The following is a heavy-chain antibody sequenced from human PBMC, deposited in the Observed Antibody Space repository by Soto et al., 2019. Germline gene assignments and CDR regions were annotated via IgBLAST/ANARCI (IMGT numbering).Heavy chain of an antibody. J-gene: IGHJ4*02. Sequence: PSETLSLTCTVSCGSISSGDYYWSWIRRHPGKGLEWIGYIYYSGNTYYNPSLKSRLTISVDTSKNQFSLKLSSVTAADTAVYFCARLRDGHNYFDYWGQGTLVTVSS. CDR2: IYYSGNT. D-gene: IGHD3-10*01. V-gene: IGHV4-31*03. CDR1: CGSISSGDYY. CDR3: ARLRDGHNYFDY.